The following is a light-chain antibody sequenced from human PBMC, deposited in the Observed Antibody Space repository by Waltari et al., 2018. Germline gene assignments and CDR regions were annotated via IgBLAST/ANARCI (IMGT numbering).Light chain of an antibody. V-gene: IGKV1-39*01. J-gene: IGKJ2*01. Sequence: DIQVLTYPSSLSASIGHTVTITCTATRIVGGHVNCYQQLLGIAPKPLIYKTSALQTGVPARFSGSGSETEVTRTISSRQPEDCATYYCQQTHSTPEKPLGQGTTLEMK. CDR3: QQTHSTPEKP. CDR2: KTS. CDR1: RIVGGH.